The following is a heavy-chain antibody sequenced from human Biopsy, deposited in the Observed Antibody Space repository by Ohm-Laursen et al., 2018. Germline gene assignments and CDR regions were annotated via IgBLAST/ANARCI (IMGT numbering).Heavy chain of an antibody. Sequence: SETLSLTCTVSGGSITADFWTWIRQTPGERLEWIGYRFHSGSPMYNPSLKSRVTISVDTSKSQFSQTLTSVTAADTAVYYCVRLNRRGNIIFFDYWGRGTLVTVSS. J-gene: IGHJ4*02. CDR1: GGSITADF. CDR3: VRLNRRGNIIFFDY. CDR2: RFHSGSP. V-gene: IGHV4-59*08. D-gene: IGHD3/OR15-3a*01.